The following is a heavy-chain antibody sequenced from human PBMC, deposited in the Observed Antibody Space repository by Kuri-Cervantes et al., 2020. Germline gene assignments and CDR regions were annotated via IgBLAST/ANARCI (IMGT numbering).Heavy chain of an antibody. CDR2: SRNKANSYTP. J-gene: IGHJ4*02. CDR1: GFTFSDHY. D-gene: IGHD1-26*01. Sequence: GGSLRLSCAASGFTFSDHYMDWVRQAPGKGLEWVGRSRNKANSYTPEYAASVKGRFTISRDDSKNSLYLQMNSLKTEDTAVYYCARDRSGTDDYWGQGTLVTVSS. V-gene: IGHV3-72*01. CDR3: ARDRSGTDDY.